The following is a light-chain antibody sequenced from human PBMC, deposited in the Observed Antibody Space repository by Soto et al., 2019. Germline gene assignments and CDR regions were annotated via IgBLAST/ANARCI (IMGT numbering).Light chain of an antibody. V-gene: IGKV3-20*01. CDR2: AAS. CDR3: QDYGTSWT. J-gene: IGKJ1*01. CDR1: QSVSSNY. Sequence: EIVLTQSPGTLSLSPGERATLSCRASQSVSSNYLAWYQQKPGQAPRLLIYAASSRATGIPDRFSGSGSGTDFTLTINRLEPEDFAVYYCQDYGTSWTFGQGTKVDIK.